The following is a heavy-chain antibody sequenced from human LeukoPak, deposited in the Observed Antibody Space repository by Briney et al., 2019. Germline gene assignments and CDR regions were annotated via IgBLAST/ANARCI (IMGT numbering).Heavy chain of an antibody. CDR2: IIPIFGTA. Sequence: SVKVSCKASGGTFSSYAISWVRQAPGQGLEWMGGIIPIFGTANYAQKFQGRVTITTDESTSAAYMELSSLRSEDTAVYYFARDGRPKLGYCSGGSCLGLDWFDPWGQGTLVTVSS. J-gene: IGHJ5*02. D-gene: IGHD2-15*01. CDR1: GGTFSSYA. V-gene: IGHV1-69*05. CDR3: ARDGRPKLGYCSGGSCLGLDWFDP.